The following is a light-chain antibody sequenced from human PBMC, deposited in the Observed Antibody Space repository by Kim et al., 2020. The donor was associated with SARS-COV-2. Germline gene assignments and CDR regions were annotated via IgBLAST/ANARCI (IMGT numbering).Light chain of an antibody. CDR1: QSVSTY. J-gene: IGKJ1*01. Sequence: EIVLTQSPAALSLSPGERATLSCRASQSVSTYIAWYQQKPGQVPRLLIYDAANRATGIPARFSGSGSGTDFTLTISSLEPEDFAVYYCQQRTNWRWSFGQGTKVDIK. CDR3: QQRTNWRWS. CDR2: DAA. V-gene: IGKV3-11*01.